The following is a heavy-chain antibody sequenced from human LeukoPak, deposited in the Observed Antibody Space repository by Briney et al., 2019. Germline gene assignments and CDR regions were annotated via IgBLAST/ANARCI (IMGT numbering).Heavy chain of an antibody. CDR2: MNPNRATT. CDR1: GYTFTSYD. D-gene: IGHD2/OR15-2a*01. V-gene: IGHV1-8*01. Sequence: ASVKVSCKASGYTFTSYDINWVRQATGQGLEWMGWMNPNRATTEYAQKFQGRVTMTWNTSISTAYMELSSLRSEDTAVYYCARPGPISLPYWGRGTLVTVSS. CDR3: ARPGPISLPY. J-gene: IGHJ4*02.